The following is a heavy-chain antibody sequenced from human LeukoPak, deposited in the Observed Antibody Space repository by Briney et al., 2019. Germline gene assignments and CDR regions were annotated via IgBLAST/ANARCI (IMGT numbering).Heavy chain of an antibody. CDR1: GFTFSDYY. D-gene: IGHD2-2*02. J-gene: IGHJ4*02. Sequence: GGSLRLSCAASGFTFSDYYMSWIRQAPGKGLEWASYISSSGSTIYYADSVEGRFTISRDNAKNSLYLQMNSLRAEDTAVYYCARDTYLGYCSSTSCYTHYFDYWGQGTLVTVSS. CDR2: ISSSGSTI. V-gene: IGHV3-11*01. CDR3: ARDTYLGYCSSTSCYTHYFDY.